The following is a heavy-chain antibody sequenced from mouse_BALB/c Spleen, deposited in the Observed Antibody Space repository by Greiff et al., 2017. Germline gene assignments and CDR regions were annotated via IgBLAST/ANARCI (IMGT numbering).Heavy chain of an antibody. J-gene: IGHJ4*01. Sequence: QVQLQQSGAELARPGASVKMSCKASGYAFTNYLIEWVKQRPGQGLEWIGVINPGSGGTNYNEKFKGKATLTADKSSSTAYMQLSSLTSDDSAVYFCARSGTTVVPYYAMDYWGQGTSVTVSS. CDR2: INPGSGGT. V-gene: IGHV1-54*01. D-gene: IGHD1-1*01. CDR3: ARSGTTVVPYYAMDY. CDR1: GYAFTNYL.